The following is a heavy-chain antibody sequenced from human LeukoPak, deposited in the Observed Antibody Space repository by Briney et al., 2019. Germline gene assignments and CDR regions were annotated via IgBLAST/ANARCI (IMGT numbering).Heavy chain of an antibody. CDR1: GYTLTELS. D-gene: IGHD2-2*01. V-gene: IGHV1-24*01. J-gene: IGHJ4*02. CDR2: FDPEDGET. Sequence: GASVKVSCKVSGYTLTELSMHWVRQAPGKGLEWMGGFDPEDGETIYAQKFQGRVTMTEDTSTDTAYMELSSLRSEDTAVYDCATVTYCSSTSCYPTFDYWGQGTLVTVSS. CDR3: ATVTYCSSTSCYPTFDY.